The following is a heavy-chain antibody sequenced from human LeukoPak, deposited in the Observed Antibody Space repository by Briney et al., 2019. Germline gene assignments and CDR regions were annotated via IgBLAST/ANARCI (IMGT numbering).Heavy chain of an antibody. V-gene: IGHV1-69*04. Sequence: SVKVSCKASGGTFSSYAISWVRQAPGQGLEWMGRIIPILGIANYAQKFQGRVTITADKSTSTAYMELSSLRSEDTAVYYCARDRRGGTTFTFSNYYYGMDVWGQGTTVTVSS. CDR2: IIPILGIA. CDR1: GGTFSSYA. D-gene: IGHD1-1*01. J-gene: IGHJ6*02. CDR3: ARDRRGGTTFTFSNYYYGMDV.